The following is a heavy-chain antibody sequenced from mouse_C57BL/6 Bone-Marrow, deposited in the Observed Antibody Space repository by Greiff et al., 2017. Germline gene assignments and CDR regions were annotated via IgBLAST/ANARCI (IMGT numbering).Heavy chain of an antibody. J-gene: IGHJ4*01. D-gene: IGHD2-12*01. V-gene: IGHV5-9-1*02. Sequence: EVMLVESGEGLVKPGGSLKLSCAASGFTFSSYAMSWVRQTPEKRLEWVAYISSGGDYIYYADTVKGRFTISRDNARNTLYLQMSRLKSEDTAMYYCTRGRVYDVDAMDYWGQGTSVTVSS. CDR2: ISSGGDYI. CDR1: GFTFSSYA. CDR3: TRGRVYDVDAMDY.